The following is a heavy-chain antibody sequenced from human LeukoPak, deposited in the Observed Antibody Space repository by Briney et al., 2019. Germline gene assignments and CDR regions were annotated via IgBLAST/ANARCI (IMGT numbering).Heavy chain of an antibody. CDR3: ARGIGILAAAGTFDAFDI. CDR2: IYYSGST. CDR1: GGSISSYY. Sequence: SETLSLTCTVSGGSISSYYWSWIRQPPGKGLEWIGYIYYSGSTNYNPSLKSRVTISVDTSKNQFSLKLSSVTAADTAVYYCARGIGILAAAGTFDAFDIWGQGTMVTVSS. V-gene: IGHV4-59*01. D-gene: IGHD6-13*01. J-gene: IGHJ3*02.